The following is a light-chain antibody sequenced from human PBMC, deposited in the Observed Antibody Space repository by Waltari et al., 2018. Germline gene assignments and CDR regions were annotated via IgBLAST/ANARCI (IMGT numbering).Light chain of an antibody. CDR1: QSVNSKS. Sequence: VLTQSPDTLYLSPGERATLSCRASQSVNSKSVSWYQQRPVQAPRLLIDGASNRATAIPDRFSGSGSGTDFSLTISGLEPADFAVYYCQQYGSAPPVTFGGGTKVEIK. CDR2: GAS. V-gene: IGKV3-20*01. J-gene: IGKJ4*01. CDR3: QQYGSAPPVT.